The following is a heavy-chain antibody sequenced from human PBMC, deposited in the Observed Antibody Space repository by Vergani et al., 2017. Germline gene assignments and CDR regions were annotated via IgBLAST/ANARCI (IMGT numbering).Heavy chain of an antibody. CDR3: ARACQDDESSGYYQQRYYYMDV. J-gene: IGHJ6*03. D-gene: IGHD3-22*01. V-gene: IGHV4-59*01. CDR1: GGSISSYY. CDR2: IYYSGST. Sequence: QVQLQESGPGLVKPSETLSLTCTVSGGSISSYYWSWIRQPPGKGLEWIGYIYYSGSTNYNPSLKSRVTISVDTSKNQFSLKLSSVTAADTAVYYCARACQDDESSGYYQQRYYYMDVWGKGTTVTVSS.